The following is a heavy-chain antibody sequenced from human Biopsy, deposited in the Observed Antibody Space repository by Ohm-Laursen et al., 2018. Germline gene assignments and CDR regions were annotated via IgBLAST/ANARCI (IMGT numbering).Heavy chain of an antibody. D-gene: IGHD3-3*01. CDR1: GGSIISYY. CDR2: VYNGGIT. Sequence: SQTLSLTCSVSGGSIISYYWTWIRQPPGKGLEWIGHVYNGGITNYNPSLKSRVTISKDTSKNQFSLQVNSVTAADTAVYYCARTPRDSFWSGSYKRGLWFDPWGRGTPVTVSS. J-gene: IGHJ2*01. CDR3: ARTPRDSFWSGSYKRGLWFDP. V-gene: IGHV4-59*01.